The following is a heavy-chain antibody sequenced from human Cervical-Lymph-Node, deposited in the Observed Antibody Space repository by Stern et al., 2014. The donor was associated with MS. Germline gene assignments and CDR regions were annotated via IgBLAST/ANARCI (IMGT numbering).Heavy chain of an antibody. CDR1: GFTLTSHA. D-gene: IGHD3-22*01. J-gene: IGHJ3*02. Sequence: QVQLVESGGGVVQPGRSLRLSCAASGFTLTSHAMHWVRQAPGKRLEWVAVIWSDGNNKYYGDSVKDRFTISRDTSQNTLFLQMNSLRVEDTAVYYCARDRDTSHYYWGYEAFDIWGQGTMVTVSS. CDR3: ARDRDTSHYYWGYEAFDI. CDR2: IWSDGNNK. V-gene: IGHV3-33*01.